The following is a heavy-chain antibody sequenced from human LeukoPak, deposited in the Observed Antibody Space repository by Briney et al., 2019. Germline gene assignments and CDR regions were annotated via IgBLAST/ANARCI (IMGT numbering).Heavy chain of an antibody. Sequence: GGSLRLSCAASGFTFSSYGMHWVRQAPGRGLEWVAVIWYDGSNKNYAASVKGRYSISRDNFKNTLYLQMNSLRAEDTAVYYCARNGISSTNAFDIWGQGTMVTVSS. CDR2: IWYDGSNK. D-gene: IGHD1-14*01. V-gene: IGHV3-33*01. CDR1: GFTFSSYG. J-gene: IGHJ3*02. CDR3: ARNGISSTNAFDI.